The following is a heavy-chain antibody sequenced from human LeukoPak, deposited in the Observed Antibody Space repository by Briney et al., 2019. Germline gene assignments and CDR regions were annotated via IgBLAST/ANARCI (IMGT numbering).Heavy chain of an antibody. Sequence: ASVKVSCKASGYTFTGYYMHWVRQAPRQGLEWMGRINPNSGGTNYAQKFQGRVTMTRDTSISTAYMELSRLRSDDTAVYYCARGRYSSSWYEFDYWGQGTLVTVSS. V-gene: IGHV1-2*06. CDR3: ARGRYSSSWYEFDY. D-gene: IGHD6-13*01. CDR1: GYTFTGYY. CDR2: INPNSGGT. J-gene: IGHJ4*02.